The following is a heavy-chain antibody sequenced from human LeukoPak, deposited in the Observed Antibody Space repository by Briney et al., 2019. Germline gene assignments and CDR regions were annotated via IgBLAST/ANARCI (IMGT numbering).Heavy chain of an antibody. V-gene: IGHV3-7*03. CDR2: IKQDGSEK. D-gene: IGHD3-3*01. CDR1: GFTFSSYW. CDR3: ARDSDVLRSLEWLYDPQLDY. Sequence: PGGSLRLSCAASGFTFSSYWMSWVRQAPGKGLEWVANIKQDGSEKYYVDSVKGRFTISRDNAKNSLYLQMNSLRAEDTAVYYCARDSDVLRSLEWLYDPQLDYWGQGTLVTVSS. J-gene: IGHJ4*02.